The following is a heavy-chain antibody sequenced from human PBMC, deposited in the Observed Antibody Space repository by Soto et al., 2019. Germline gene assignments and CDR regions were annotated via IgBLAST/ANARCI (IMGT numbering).Heavy chain of an antibody. V-gene: IGHV1-58*01. CDR1: GFTFTSSA. Sequence: QMQLVQSGPEVKKPGTSVKVSCKASGFTFTSSAVQWVRQARGQRLAWIGWIVVGSGNTNYAQKFQERVTITRDMPTSTHYMLMSSLRSEDTALYYCAAVVAVERPAARWGQGTLVTVSS. J-gene: IGHJ4*02. D-gene: IGHD2-2*01. CDR2: IVVGSGNT. CDR3: AAVVAVERPAAR.